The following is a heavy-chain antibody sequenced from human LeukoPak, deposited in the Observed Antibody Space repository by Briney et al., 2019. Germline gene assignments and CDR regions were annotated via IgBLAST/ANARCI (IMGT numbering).Heavy chain of an antibody. Sequence: GSLRLSCAAXGYIFSNYAMTWVRQAPGRRLEWVSGISHNGDRIYYADSVKGRFTISRDNSKNTVYLQMNSLRPEDMALYYCTKDSVAAAGTAWFGPWGQGTLVTVSS. D-gene: IGHD6-13*01. CDR1: GYIFSNYA. CDR2: ISHNGDRI. V-gene: IGHV3-23*01. CDR3: TKDSVAAAGTAWFGP. J-gene: IGHJ5*02.